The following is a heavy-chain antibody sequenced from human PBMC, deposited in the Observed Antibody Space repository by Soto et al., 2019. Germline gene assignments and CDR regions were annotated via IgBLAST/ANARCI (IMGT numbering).Heavy chain of an antibody. CDR1: KFNIGTYW. V-gene: IGHV3-53*01. CDR3: ARVGDGYTRGYAFDI. J-gene: IGHJ3*02. CDR2: IYSGGST. D-gene: IGHD5-12*01. Sequence: GGSLRLSCAASKFNIGTYWMSWVRQAPGKGLEWVSVIYSGGSTYYADSVKGRFTISRDNSKNTLYLQMNSLRAEDTAVYYCARVGDGYTRGYAFDIWGQGTMVTVSS.